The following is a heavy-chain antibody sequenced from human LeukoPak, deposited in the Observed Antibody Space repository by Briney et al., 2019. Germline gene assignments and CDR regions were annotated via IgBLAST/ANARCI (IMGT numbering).Heavy chain of an antibody. V-gene: IGHV4-39*01. CDR3: ARSRSFYFDH. Sequence: SETLSLTCTVSGDSINNPGYYWGWIRRPPGKGLEWIGTIYYDGDTYYNASLKSRVTISVDTSNNQFSLRLSSVTAADTAVYYCARSRSFYFDHWGQGTLVTVSS. D-gene: IGHD6-19*01. J-gene: IGHJ4*02. CDR2: IYYDGDT. CDR1: GDSINNPGYY.